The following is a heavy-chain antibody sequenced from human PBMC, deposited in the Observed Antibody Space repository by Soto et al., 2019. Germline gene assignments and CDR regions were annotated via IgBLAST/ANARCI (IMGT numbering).Heavy chain of an antibody. CDR3: AKDLRGVTVNDAFDI. D-gene: IGHD2-21*02. Sequence: GGSLRLSCAASGFTFSSYAMSWVRQAPGKGLEWVSAISGSGGSTYYVDSVKGRFTISRDNSKNTLYLQMNSLRAEDTAVYYCAKDLRGVTVNDAFDIWGQGTMVTVSS. CDR1: GFTFSSYA. CDR2: ISGSGGST. J-gene: IGHJ3*02. V-gene: IGHV3-23*01.